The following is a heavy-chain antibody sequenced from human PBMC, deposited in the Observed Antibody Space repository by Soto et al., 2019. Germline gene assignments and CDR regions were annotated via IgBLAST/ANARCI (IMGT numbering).Heavy chain of an antibody. CDR3: ERVHCSGGTCLDGLDV. Sequence: SQTLSLTCVISGDSVSSSGACWNWIRQSPSRGLEWLGRIYYRSKWFHDYAASVQSRLTINPDTSRNQFSLQLNFVIPEDTAVYYCERVHCSGGTCLDGLDVWGPGTLVTVSS. V-gene: IGHV6-1*01. D-gene: IGHD2-15*01. J-gene: IGHJ6*02. CDR2: IYYRSKWFH. CDR1: GDSVSSSGAC.